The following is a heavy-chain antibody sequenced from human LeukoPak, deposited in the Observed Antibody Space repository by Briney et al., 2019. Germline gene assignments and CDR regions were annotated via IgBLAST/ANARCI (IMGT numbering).Heavy chain of an antibody. CDR3: ARDKLGTVAGNINWFDP. Sequence: ASVKVSCKAPGGTFSSYAISGVRQAPGQGLEWMGRIIPIFGTANYAQKFQGRVTITTDESTSTAYMELSSLRSEDTAVYYCARDKLGTVAGNINWFDPWGQGTLVTVSS. D-gene: IGHD6-19*01. CDR2: IIPIFGTA. J-gene: IGHJ5*02. V-gene: IGHV1-69*05. CDR1: GGTFSSYA.